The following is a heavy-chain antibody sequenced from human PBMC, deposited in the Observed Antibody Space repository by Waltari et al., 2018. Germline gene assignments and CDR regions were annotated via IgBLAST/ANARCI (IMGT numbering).Heavy chain of an antibody. CDR1: GFPFSSYW. V-gene: IGHV3-7*01. CDR3: ARDGEATID. J-gene: IGHJ4*02. CDR2: IKQDGSEK. D-gene: IGHD5-12*01. Sequence: EVQLVESGGGLVQPGGSLRLSCAASGFPFSSYWMSWVRQAPGKGLEWVANIKQDGSEKYYVDSVKGRFTISRDNAKNSLYLQMNSLRAEDTAVYYCARDGEATIDWGQGTLVTVSS.